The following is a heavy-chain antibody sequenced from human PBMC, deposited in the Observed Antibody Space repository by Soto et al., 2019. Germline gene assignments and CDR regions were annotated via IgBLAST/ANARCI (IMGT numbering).Heavy chain of an antibody. V-gene: IGHV1-2*04. CDR3: ARGDSAISIAAAGTWGVEEYYYGMDV. D-gene: IGHD6-13*01. J-gene: IGHJ6*02. CDR2: INPNSGGT. CDR1: GYTFTGYY. Sequence: ASVKVSCKASGYTFTGYYMHWVRQAPGQGLEWMGWINPNSGGTNYAQKFQGWVTMTRDTSISTAYMELSRLRSDDTAVYYCARGDSAISIAAAGTWGVEEYYYGMDVWGQGTTVTVSS.